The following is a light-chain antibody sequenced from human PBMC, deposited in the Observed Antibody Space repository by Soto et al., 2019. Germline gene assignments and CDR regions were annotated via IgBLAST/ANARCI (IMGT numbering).Light chain of an antibody. CDR1: QTISSW. Sequence: DIQMTQSPSTLSGSVGDRVTITCLASQTISSWLAWYQQKPGKAPKLLIYKASTLKSGVPSRFSGSGSRTELTLTISSLQPDDFATYYCQHYNSYSEAFGKRTKVDI. CDR3: QHYNSYSEA. J-gene: IGKJ1*01. CDR2: KAS. V-gene: IGKV1-5*03.